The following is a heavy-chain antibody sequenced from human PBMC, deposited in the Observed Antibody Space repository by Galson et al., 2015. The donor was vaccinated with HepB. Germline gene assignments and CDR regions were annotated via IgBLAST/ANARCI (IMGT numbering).Heavy chain of an antibody. Sequence: SLRLSCAASGFTFSSYAMSWVRQTPKKGLEWLSAISGSGGDAYYADSVKGRFTISRDNAKNSLYLQMNSLRAEDTAVYYCARGGVVNFDYWGQGTLVTVSS. CDR3: ARGGVVNFDY. CDR1: GFTFSSYA. V-gene: IGHV3-23*01. J-gene: IGHJ4*02. D-gene: IGHD3-16*01. CDR2: ISGSGGDA.